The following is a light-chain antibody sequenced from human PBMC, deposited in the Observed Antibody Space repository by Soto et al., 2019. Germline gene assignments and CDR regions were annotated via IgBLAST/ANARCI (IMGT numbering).Light chain of an antibody. CDR1: QPVRNDY. Sequence: EIVLTQSPGTLSLSPGESATLSCRASQPVRNDYLAWYQQKPGQAPRVLISGASTRVTGIPYRFSGSGSGADFTLTISRLEPEDFAVCYCQQYGTLPWTFGQGTKVDIK. J-gene: IGKJ1*01. V-gene: IGKV3-20*01. CDR2: GAS. CDR3: QQYGTLPWT.